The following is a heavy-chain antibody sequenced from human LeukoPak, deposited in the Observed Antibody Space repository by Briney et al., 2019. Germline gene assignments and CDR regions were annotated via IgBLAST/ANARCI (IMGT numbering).Heavy chain of an antibody. CDR3: ATDFGDSSGWYRF. D-gene: IGHD6-19*01. Sequence: SETLSLTCTVSGGSISTSSYYWGWVRQPPGKGLEWIGNIFYSGSTYYSPSLRSRITISVDTSKNQFSLKVSSVTAADTAVYYCATDFGDSSGWYRFWGQGTLVTVSS. CDR2: IFYSGST. CDR1: GGSISTSSYY. V-gene: IGHV4-39*07. J-gene: IGHJ4*02.